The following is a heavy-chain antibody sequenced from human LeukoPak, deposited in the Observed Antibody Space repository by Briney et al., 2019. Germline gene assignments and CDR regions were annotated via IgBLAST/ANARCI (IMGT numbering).Heavy chain of an antibody. CDR2: ISSNGGST. Sequence: GGSLRLSCAASGFTFSGSDMHWVRQAPGKGLEYVSTISSNGGSTYYANSVKGRFTISRDNSKNTLYLQMGSLRADDMAVYYCARAYNFWSGYYTEDYWGQGTLVTVSS. CDR1: GFTFSGSD. V-gene: IGHV3-64*01. J-gene: IGHJ4*02. CDR3: ARAYNFWSGYYTEDY. D-gene: IGHD3-3*01.